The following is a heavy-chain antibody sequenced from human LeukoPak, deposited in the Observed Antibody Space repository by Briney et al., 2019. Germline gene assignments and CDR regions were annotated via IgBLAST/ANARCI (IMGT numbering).Heavy chain of an antibody. CDR2: ITASSTAI. V-gene: IGHV3-21*04. CDR1: GFTFNTYT. J-gene: IGHJ4*02. CDR3: AKGAAVGIYANFDY. Sequence: GGSLRLSCAASGFTFNTYTMNWVRQAPGKGLEWVSSITASSTAIYSADSVKGRFTISRDNAKNFLYLQMNSLRAEDTAVYYCAKGAAVGIYANFDYWGQGILVTVSS. D-gene: IGHD6-13*01.